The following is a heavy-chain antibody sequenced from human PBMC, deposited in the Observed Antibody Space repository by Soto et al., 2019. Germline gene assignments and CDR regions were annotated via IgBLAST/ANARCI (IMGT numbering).Heavy chain of an antibody. V-gene: IGHV5-51*01. CDR2: IYPGDSRT. J-gene: IGHJ3*02. D-gene: IGHD4-17*01. Sequence: GESLKISCKDSGYSFTNYWIAWVRQMPGKGLEWMGIIYPGDSRTRYSPSFQGQVTISVDKSISTVYLQWSSLKASDTAMYYCARDLDYGGNSAASDIWGQGTMVTVAS. CDR1: GYSFTNYW. CDR3: ARDLDYGGNSAASDI.